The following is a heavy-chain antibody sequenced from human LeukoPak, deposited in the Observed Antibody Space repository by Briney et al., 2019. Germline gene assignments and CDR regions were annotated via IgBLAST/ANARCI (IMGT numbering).Heavy chain of an antibody. CDR1: GGSFSGYY. J-gene: IGHJ5*02. D-gene: IGHD3-10*01. CDR2: INHSGST. V-gene: IGHV4-34*01. CDR3: ARHRVRGVIGRFDP. Sequence: SETLSLTCAVYGGSFSGYYWSWIRQPPGKGLEWIGEINHSGSTNYNPSLKSRVTISVDTSKNQFSLKLSSVTAADTAVYYCARHRVRGVIGRFDPWGQGTLVTVSS.